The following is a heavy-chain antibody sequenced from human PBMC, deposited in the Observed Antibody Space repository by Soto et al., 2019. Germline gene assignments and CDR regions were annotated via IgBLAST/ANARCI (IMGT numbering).Heavy chain of an antibody. CDR3: ARRVRRDGMDV. V-gene: IGHV3-33*01. D-gene: IGHD3-10*01. J-gene: IGHJ6*02. Sequence: QVQLVESGGGVVQPGRSLRLSCAASGFTFSSYGMHWVRQAPGKGLEWVAVIWYDGSNKYYADSVKGRFTISRDNSKNTLYLQMNSLRAEDTAVYYCARRVRRDGMDVWGQGTTVTVSS. CDR1: GFTFSSYG. CDR2: IWYDGSNK.